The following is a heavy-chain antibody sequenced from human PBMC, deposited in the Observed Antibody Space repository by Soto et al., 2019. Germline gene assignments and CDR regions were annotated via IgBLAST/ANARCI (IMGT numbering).Heavy chain of an antibody. CDR3: ARGRYSSLFYYFDY. CDR2: ICSNGGST. CDR1: GFTFSSYA. D-gene: IGHD6-19*01. V-gene: IGHV3-64*01. J-gene: IGHJ4*02. Sequence: GSLRLSCAASGFTFSSYAMHWVRQAPGKGLDYVSAICSNGGSTFYANSVKGRFTISRDISKNTLYLQMGSLRAEDMAVYYCARGRYSSLFYYFDYWGQGTLVTVSS.